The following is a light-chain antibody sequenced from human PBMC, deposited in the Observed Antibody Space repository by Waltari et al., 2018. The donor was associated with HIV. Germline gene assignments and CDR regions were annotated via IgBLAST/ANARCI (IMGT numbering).Light chain of an antibody. CDR1: RTVFYSTDNQNS. CDR3: QQYYTVPPT. CDR2: CAS. Sequence: DIVMTQSPDSLTVSLGERATINCTSSRTVFYSTDNQNSFAWYLQRPGHAPQGLIFCASTRTFGVSDRFRGSGSGTHFSLTLSSLQSDDVGIYYCQQYYTVPPTFGGGTKVEI. J-gene: IGKJ4*01. V-gene: IGKV4-1*01.